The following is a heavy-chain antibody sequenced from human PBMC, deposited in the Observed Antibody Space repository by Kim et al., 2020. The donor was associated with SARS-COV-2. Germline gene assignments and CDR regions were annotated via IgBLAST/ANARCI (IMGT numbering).Heavy chain of an antibody. CDR3: VRTVAGRSDPFD. CDR2: IKQDGSRE. Sequence: GGSLRLSCAASGFTFGRLTFGSFWISWVRQAPGKGLEWVANIKQDGSREYYVESMKGRFTISRDNAQTSLYLQVTSLRVEDTAVYYCVRTVAGRSDPFD. J-gene: IGHJ3*02. CDR1: GFTFGRLTFGSFW. V-gene: IGHV3-7*03. D-gene: IGHD6-19*01.